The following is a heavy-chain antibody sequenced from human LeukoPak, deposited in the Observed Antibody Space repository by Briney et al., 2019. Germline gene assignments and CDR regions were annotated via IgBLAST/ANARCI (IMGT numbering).Heavy chain of an antibody. J-gene: IGHJ5*02. Sequence: ASVKVSCKASGYTFTSYDINWVRQATGQGLEWMGWMNPNSGNTGYAQKFQGRVTITRNTSISTAYMELSSLRSEDTAVYYCARGGPEVHSTAIYNWFDPWGQGTLVTVSS. CDR3: ARGGPEVHSTAIYNWFDP. D-gene: IGHD5-18*01. V-gene: IGHV1-8*01. CDR2: MNPNSGNT. CDR1: GYTFTSYD.